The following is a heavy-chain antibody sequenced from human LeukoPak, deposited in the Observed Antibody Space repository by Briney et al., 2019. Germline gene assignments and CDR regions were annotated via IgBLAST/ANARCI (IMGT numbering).Heavy chain of an antibody. Sequence: NPGGSLRLSCAASGFTFSSYSMNWVRQAPGKGLEWVSSISSSSSYIYYADSVKGRFTISRDNAKNSLYLQMNSLRAEDTAIYYCAREILLLPSDAFDIWGRGTVVTVSS. D-gene: IGHD3-22*01. J-gene: IGHJ3*02. CDR1: GFTFSSYS. CDR3: AREILLLPSDAFDI. V-gene: IGHV3-21*01. CDR2: ISSSSSYI.